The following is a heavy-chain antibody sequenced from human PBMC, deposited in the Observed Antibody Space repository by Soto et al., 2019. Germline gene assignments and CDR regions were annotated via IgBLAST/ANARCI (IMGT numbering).Heavy chain of an antibody. D-gene: IGHD3-22*01. V-gene: IGHV3-23*01. CDR3: AKAFDGSGYVYERAFDY. J-gene: IGHJ4*02. Sequence: GGSLRLSCASSGFTFNTYAMAWVRQAPGKGLEWVSTVSGLGGSVYQPDYVKGRFTISRDNFKNTLDLQMSGLRAEDTALYYCAKAFDGSGYVYERAFDYWGQGTLVTVSS. CDR1: GFTFNTYA. CDR2: VSGLGGSV.